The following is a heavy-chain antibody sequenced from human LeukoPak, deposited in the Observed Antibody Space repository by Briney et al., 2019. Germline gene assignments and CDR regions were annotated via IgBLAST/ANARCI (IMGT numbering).Heavy chain of an antibody. CDR1: GFTFSSYW. Sequence: GGSLRLSCAASGFTFSSYWMSWVRQAPGKGLEWVANIKQDGGEKYYADSVKGRFTISRDNAKNSLYLQMNSLRADDTAVYYCARDLTHYDFWSGYRSGAFDIWGQGTMVTVSS. V-gene: IGHV3-7*01. CDR3: ARDLTHYDFWSGYRSGAFDI. D-gene: IGHD3-3*01. CDR2: IKQDGGEK. J-gene: IGHJ3*02.